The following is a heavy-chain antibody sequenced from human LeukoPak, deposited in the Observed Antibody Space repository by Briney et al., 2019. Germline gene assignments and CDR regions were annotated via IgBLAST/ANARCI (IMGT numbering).Heavy chain of an antibody. V-gene: IGHV3-48*03. J-gene: IGHJ4*02. D-gene: IGHD6-19*01. Sequence: GGSLRLSCAASGFTFSSYEMNWVRQAPGKGLEWVSYISSSGSTIYYADSVKGRFTISRDNAKNSLYLQMNSLRAEDTAVYYCARRGFTSGWDHWGQGNLVTVSS. CDR2: ISSSGSTI. CDR1: GFTFSSYE. CDR3: ARRGFTSGWDH.